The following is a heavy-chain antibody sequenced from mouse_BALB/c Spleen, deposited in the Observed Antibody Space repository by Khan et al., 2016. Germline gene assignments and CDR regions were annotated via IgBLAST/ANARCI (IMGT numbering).Heavy chain of an antibody. Sequence: EVKLEESGGGLVQPGGSMKLSCAASGFTFSDAWMDWVRQSPEKGLEWVAEIRNKDNNLATFYAESVKGRFTISRDDSKSSVYLQMNSLRTEDACCYCCYSNDYDGGALDYWVHGTSFTFSS. CDR2: IRNKDNNLAT. V-gene: IGHV6-6*01. CDR3: YSNDYDGGALDY. CDR1: GFTFSDAW. J-gene: IGHJ4*01. D-gene: IGHD2-4*01.